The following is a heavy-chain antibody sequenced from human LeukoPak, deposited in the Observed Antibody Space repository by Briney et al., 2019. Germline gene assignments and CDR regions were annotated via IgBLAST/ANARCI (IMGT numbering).Heavy chain of an antibody. V-gene: IGHV3-11*01. D-gene: IGHD2-15*01. CDR1: GFMFSDHY. Sequence: GGSLRLSCAASGFMFSDHYMSWIRQAPGMGLEWISYISDSGSTIYYADSVKGRFTISRDNAKKSLFLQMNRLRADDTAVYYCARDHDSLGYWGQGTLVTVSS. CDR2: ISDSGSTI. CDR3: ARDHDSLGY. J-gene: IGHJ4*02.